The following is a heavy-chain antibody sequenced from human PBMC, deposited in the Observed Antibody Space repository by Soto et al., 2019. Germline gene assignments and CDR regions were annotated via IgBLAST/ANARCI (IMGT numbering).Heavy chain of an antibody. CDR2: ISHDGSNK. J-gene: IGHJ6*02. D-gene: IGHD2-2*02. CDR3: ARGPDIVVVPAAIDYYYGMDV. Sequence: QVQLVESGGGVAQPGRSLRLSCAASGFTFSSYAMHWVRQAPGKGLEWVAVISHDGSNKYYADYVKGRFTISRDNSKNTLYLQMNSLRAEDTAVYYCARGPDIVVVPAAIDYYYGMDVWGQGTTVTVSS. CDR1: GFTFSSYA. V-gene: IGHV3-30-3*01.